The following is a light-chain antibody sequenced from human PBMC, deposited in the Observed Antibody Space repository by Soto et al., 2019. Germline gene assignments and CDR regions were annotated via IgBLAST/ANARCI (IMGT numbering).Light chain of an antibody. Sequence: QSVLTQPPSASGTPGQRVTISSSGSRSNIGSNYVYWYQQVPGTAPKLLIYRNDQRPSGVRDRFSGSKSGTSASLAISGLRSEDEADYYCAAWDDSLSGVLFGGGTTLTVL. CDR1: RSNIGSNY. V-gene: IGLV1-47*01. CDR2: RND. CDR3: AAWDDSLSGVL. J-gene: IGLJ2*01.